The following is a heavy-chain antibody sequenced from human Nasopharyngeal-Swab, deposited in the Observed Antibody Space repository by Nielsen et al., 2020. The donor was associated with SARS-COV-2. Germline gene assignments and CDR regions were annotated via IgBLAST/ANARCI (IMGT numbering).Heavy chain of an antibody. CDR2: IIVNLGMT. Sequence: KVSCKASGYTFTSYGINWVRQAPGQGLEWMGGIIVNLGMTKYAQKFKDSVIINADESTGTAYMELSSLRSEDTAVYYCATWGIGYGENAHATFDSWGQGTQVTVSS. V-gene: IGHV1-69*10. D-gene: IGHD4-17*01. J-gene: IGHJ4*02. CDR1: GYTFTSYG. CDR3: ATWGIGYGENAHATFDS.